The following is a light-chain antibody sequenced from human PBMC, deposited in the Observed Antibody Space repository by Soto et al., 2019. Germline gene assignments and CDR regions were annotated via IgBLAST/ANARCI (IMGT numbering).Light chain of an antibody. CDR3: QQYNSYSPWT. Sequence: DIQMTQSPSTLSASVGDRVTITCRASQSISSWLAWYQQKPGKAPKLLIYDASSLESGVPSRFSGSGSGTEFTLTISSLKPDDVAPYYCQQYNSYSPWTFGQGTKVEIK. V-gene: IGKV1-5*01. CDR1: QSISSW. CDR2: DAS. J-gene: IGKJ1*01.